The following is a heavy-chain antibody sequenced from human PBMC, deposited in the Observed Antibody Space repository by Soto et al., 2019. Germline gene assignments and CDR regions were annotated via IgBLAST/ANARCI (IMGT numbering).Heavy chain of an antibody. D-gene: IGHD5-12*01. V-gene: IGHV1-18*01. CDR3: ARVHSGYDSPFYYYMDV. Sequence: ASVKVSCKASGYTFTSYGISWVRQAPGQGLEWMGWISAYNGNTNYAQKLQGRVTMTTDTSTSTAYMELRSLRSDDTAVYYCARVHSGYDSPFYYYMDVWGKGTTVTAP. CDR1: GYTFTSYG. J-gene: IGHJ6*03. CDR2: ISAYNGNT.